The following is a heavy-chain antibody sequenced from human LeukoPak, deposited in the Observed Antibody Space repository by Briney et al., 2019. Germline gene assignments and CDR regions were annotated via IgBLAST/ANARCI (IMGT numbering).Heavy chain of an antibody. CDR2: ISSSSSYI. D-gene: IGHD3-3*01. CDR1: GFTFSAYS. CDR3: ARAWRGSYVFDY. J-gene: IGHJ4*02. V-gene: IGHV3-21*01. Sequence: GGSLRLSCAASGFTFSAYSMNWVRQAPEKGLEWVSCISSSSSYIYYADSVKGRFTISRDNPQNSLYLQMSSLRAEDTAVYYCARAWRGSYVFDYWGQGTLVTVSS.